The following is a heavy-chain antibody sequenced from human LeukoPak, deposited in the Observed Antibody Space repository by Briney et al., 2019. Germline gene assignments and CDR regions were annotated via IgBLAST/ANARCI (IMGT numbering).Heavy chain of an antibody. CDR3: ARGRPFWGSYRYGSDY. D-gene: IGHD3-16*02. CDR1: GGSFSGYY. J-gene: IGHJ4*02. Sequence: SETLSLTCAVYGGSFSGYYWSWIRQPPGKGLEWIGEINHSGSTNYNPSLKSRVTISVDTSKNQFPLKLSSVTAADTAVYYCARGRPFWGSYRYGSDYWGQGTLVTVSS. V-gene: IGHV4-34*01. CDR2: INHSGST.